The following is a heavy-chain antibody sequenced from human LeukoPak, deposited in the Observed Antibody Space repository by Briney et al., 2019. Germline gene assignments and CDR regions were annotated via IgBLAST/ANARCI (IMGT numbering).Heavy chain of an antibody. V-gene: IGHV5-51*01. CDR1: GYSFTSYW. D-gene: IGHD2-2*01. Sequence: GESLKISCKGSGYSFTSYWIGWVRQMPGKGLEWMGIIYPGDSDTRYSPSFQGQVTISADKSISTAYLQWSSLKASDTAMYYCARVEGYCSSTSCYGYFDSWGQGTLVTVSS. J-gene: IGHJ4*02. CDR2: IYPGDSDT. CDR3: ARVEGYCSSTSCYGYFDS.